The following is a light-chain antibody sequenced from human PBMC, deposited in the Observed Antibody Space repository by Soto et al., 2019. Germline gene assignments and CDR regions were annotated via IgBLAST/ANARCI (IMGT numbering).Light chain of an antibody. CDR2: DAS. J-gene: IGKJ4*01. CDR1: QDISNY. Sequence: DIQMTQSPSSLSASVGDRVTITCQASQDISNYLNWYQQKPGKAPKLLIYDASNLETGVPSRFSGSGSGTDFTCTISSLQPEDIATYYCQQYDNLPSGPLTFGGGTNVEIK. CDR3: QQYDNLPSGPLT. V-gene: IGKV1-33*01.